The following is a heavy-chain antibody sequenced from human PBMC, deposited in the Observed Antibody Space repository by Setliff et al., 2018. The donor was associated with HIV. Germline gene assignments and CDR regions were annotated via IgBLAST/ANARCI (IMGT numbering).Heavy chain of an antibody. CDR2: LNNDGTTI. D-gene: IGHD6-25*01. CDR1: GFTFSTYG. V-gene: IGHV3-48*04. J-gene: IGHJ4*02. CDR3: VRDTTSGWMLTN. Sequence: PGGSLRLSCAASGFTFSTYGLNWVRQAPGKGLEWISYLNNDGTTIYYADPVRGRFTISRDNARDSLYLQMNSLRAEDTAVYYCVRDTTSGWMLTNWGQGTLVTVSS.